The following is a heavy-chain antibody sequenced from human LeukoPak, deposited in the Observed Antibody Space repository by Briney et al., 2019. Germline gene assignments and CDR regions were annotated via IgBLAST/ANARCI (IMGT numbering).Heavy chain of an antibody. D-gene: IGHD2-15*01. V-gene: IGHV5-51*01. Sequence: GESLKISCKGSGYSFTSYWIGWVRQMPGKGLEWMGIIYPGDSDTRYSPSFKGQVTISADKSISTAYLQWSSLKASDTAMYYCARHRGVVVVAAMWEGAIDYWGQGTLVTVSS. CDR3: ARHRGVVVVAAMWEGAIDY. CDR2: IYPGDSDT. CDR1: GYSFTSYW. J-gene: IGHJ4*02.